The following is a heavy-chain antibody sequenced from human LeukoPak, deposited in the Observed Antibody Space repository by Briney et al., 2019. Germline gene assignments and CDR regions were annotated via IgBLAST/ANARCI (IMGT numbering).Heavy chain of an antibody. CDR2: ISGSGGST. V-gene: IGHV3-23*01. CDR1: GFTFSSYA. CDR3: ANVYYDSSGYYSRPPHAFDI. J-gene: IGHJ3*02. D-gene: IGHD3-22*01. Sequence: GSLRLSCAASGFTFSSYAMSWVRQAPGKGLEWVSAISGSGGSTYYADSVKGRFTISRDNSKNTLYLQMNSLRAEDTAVYYCANVYYDSSGYYSRPPHAFDIWGQGTMVTVSS.